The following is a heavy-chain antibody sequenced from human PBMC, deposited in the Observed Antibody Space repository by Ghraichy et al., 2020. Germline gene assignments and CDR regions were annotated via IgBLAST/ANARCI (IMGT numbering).Heavy chain of an antibody. Sequence: SETLSLTCTVSGGSISSYYWSWIRQPPGKGLEWIGYIYYSGSTNYNPSLKSRVTISVDTSKNQFSLKLSSVTAADTAVYYCARRGADMVVVPAARAFDYWGQGTLVTVSS. CDR3: ARRGADMVVVPAARAFDY. D-gene: IGHD2-2*01. V-gene: IGHV4-59*08. CDR1: GGSISSYY. J-gene: IGHJ4*02. CDR2: IYYSGST.